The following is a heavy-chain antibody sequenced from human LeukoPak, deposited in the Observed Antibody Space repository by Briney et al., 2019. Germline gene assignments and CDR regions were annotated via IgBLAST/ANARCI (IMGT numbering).Heavy chain of an antibody. J-gene: IGHJ4*02. D-gene: IGHD3-22*01. CDR1: GYTFTSYG. V-gene: IGHV1-18*01. CDR2: ISAYNGNT. CDR3: AREIPDSSGFKIDY. Sequence: GASVKVSCKASGYTFTSYGISWVRQAPGQGLEWMGWISAYNGNTNYAQKLQGRVTMTTDTSTSTVYMELSSLRSEDTAVYYCAREIPDSSGFKIDYWGQGTLVTVSS.